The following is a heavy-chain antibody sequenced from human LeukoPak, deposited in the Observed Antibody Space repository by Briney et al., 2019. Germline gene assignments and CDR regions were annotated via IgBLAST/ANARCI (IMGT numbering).Heavy chain of an antibody. CDR1: GGSFSGYY. CDR2: INHSGST. Sequence: SETLSLTCAVYGGSFSGYYWSWIRQPPGKGLEWIGEINHSGSTNYNPSLKGRVTISVDTSKNQFSLKLSSVTAADTAVYYCARGRGMLGRVVDYWGQGTLVTVSS. V-gene: IGHV4-34*01. CDR3: ARGRGMLGRVVDY. D-gene: IGHD2-15*01. J-gene: IGHJ4*02.